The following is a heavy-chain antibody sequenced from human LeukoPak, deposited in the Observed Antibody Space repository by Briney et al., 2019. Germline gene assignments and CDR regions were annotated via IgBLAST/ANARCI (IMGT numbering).Heavy chain of an antibody. CDR1: GGSISSSSYY. CDR3: ARHVRQQLPPKAFDY. D-gene: IGHD6-13*01. J-gene: IGHJ4*02. Sequence: TSETLSLTCTVSGGSISSSSYYWGWIRQPPGKGLEWIGSIYYSGSTYYNPSLKGRVTISVDTSKNQSSLKLNSVTAADTAVYYCARHVRQQLPPKAFDYWGQGTLVTVSS. CDR2: IYYSGST. V-gene: IGHV4-39*01.